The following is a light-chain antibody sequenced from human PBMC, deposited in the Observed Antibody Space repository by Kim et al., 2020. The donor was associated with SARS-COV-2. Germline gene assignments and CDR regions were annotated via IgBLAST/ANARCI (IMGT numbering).Light chain of an antibody. CDR3: QKYNSAPQFT. CDR1: QDIRTS. V-gene: IGKV1-27*01. CDR2: DAS. J-gene: IGKJ4*01. Sequence: DIQLTQPPSALASVGDRVIITCRASQDIRTSLGWYQQRPGEVPRLLIYDASTLHSGVPSRFSGSGSGTDFTLFISGLQPEDAASYYCQKYNSAPQFTFGGGTKVDIK.